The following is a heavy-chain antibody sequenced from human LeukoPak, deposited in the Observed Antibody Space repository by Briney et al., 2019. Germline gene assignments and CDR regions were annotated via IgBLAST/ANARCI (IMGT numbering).Heavy chain of an antibody. J-gene: IGHJ6*03. CDR2: INHSGST. D-gene: IGHD6-6*01. CDR3: ARRGGSSSSVYYYYMDV. Sequence: SETLSLTCAVYGGSFSGYYWSWIRQPPGKGLEWIGEINHSGSTNYNPSLKSRVTISVDTSKNQFSLKLSSVTAADTAVYYCARRGGSSSSVYYYYMDVWGKGTTVTVSS. V-gene: IGHV4-34*01. CDR1: GGSFSGYY.